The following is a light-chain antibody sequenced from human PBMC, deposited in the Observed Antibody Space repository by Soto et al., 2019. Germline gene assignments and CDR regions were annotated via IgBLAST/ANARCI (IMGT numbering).Light chain of an antibody. Sequence: QSVLTQPPSASGTPGQRVTISCSGSSSNNGSNTVNWYQQLPGTAPKLLIYSNNQRPSGVPDRFSGSKSGTSASLAISGLQSEDEADYYCAAWDDSPRVVFGGGTKLTVL. V-gene: IGLV1-44*01. CDR2: SNN. CDR1: SSNNGSNT. CDR3: AAWDDSPRVV. J-gene: IGLJ2*01.